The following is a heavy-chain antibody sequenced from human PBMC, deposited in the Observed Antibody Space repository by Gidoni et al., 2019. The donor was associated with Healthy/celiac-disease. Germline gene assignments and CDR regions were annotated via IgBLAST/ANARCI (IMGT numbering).Heavy chain of an antibody. V-gene: IGHV4-61*02. J-gene: IGHJ4*02. Sequence: QVQLQESGPGLVKPSQTLSLTCPVPGGSIRSGSYYWSWIRQPAGKGLEWIGRIYTSGSTNYNPSLKSRVTMSVDTSKNQFSLKLSSVTAADTAVYYCARDPSGSYYFDYWGQGTLVTVSS. CDR2: IYTSGST. CDR3: ARDPSGSYYFDY. CDR1: GGSIRSGSYY. D-gene: IGHD1-26*01.